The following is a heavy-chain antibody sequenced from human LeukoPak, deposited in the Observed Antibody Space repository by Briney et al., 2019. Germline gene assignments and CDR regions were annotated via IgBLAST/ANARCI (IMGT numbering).Heavy chain of an antibody. D-gene: IGHD2-15*01. Sequence: PGGSLRLSCAASGFTFSSYAMSWVRQAPGKGLEWVSAISGSGGSTYYADSVKGRFTISRDNAKNSLYLQMNSLRVEDTAVYYCARGTYNSAGTFDYWGQGTLVTVSS. J-gene: IGHJ4*02. CDR1: GFTFSSYA. CDR3: ARGTYNSAGTFDY. V-gene: IGHV3-23*01. CDR2: ISGSGGST.